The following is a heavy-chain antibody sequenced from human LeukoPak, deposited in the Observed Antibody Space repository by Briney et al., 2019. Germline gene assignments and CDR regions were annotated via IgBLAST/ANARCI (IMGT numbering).Heavy chain of an antibody. CDR3: AKGLINDWSALDS. D-gene: IGHD3-9*01. V-gene: IGHV3-23*01. Sequence: PGGSLRLSCAASGFTFSNYAMTWVRQAPGKGLDWVSAIGGSGGTTYHADSVKGRFTISRDNSKNTLHLQMNSLRAEDTALYYCAKGLINDWSALDSWGQGTLVTVSS. J-gene: IGHJ4*02. CDR1: GFTFSNYA. CDR2: IGGSGGTT.